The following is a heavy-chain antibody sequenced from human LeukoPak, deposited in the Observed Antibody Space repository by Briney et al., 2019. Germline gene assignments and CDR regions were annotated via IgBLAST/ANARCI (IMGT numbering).Heavy chain of an antibody. V-gene: IGHV3-23*01. CDR1: GFTFSNYA. D-gene: IGHD4-17*01. CDR2: ISGSGDST. CDR3: AKASYGTSWNFDL. Sequence: GGSLRLSCAASGFTFSNYAMSWVRQPPGKGLEWVSAISGSGDSTYYADSVKGRFTISRDNSKNTPYLQMNSLTAEDTAVYYCAKASYGTSWNFDLWGRGTLATVSS. J-gene: IGHJ2*01.